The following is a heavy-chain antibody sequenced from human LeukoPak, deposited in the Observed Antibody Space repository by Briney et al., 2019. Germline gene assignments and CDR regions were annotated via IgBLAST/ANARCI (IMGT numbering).Heavy chain of an antibody. D-gene: IGHD2-8*01. V-gene: IGHV3-33*08. CDR2: IWFDKNQ. J-gene: IGHJ6*02. Sequence: HPGGSLRLSCVASGFPFSSYWMTWVRQAPGKGLEWVADIWFDKNQHFADSVKGRFAISRDNSKNTVYLQINSLRAEDTAVYYCARDRHCVNGVCHSPPGMDVWGQGTTVTVSS. CDR3: ARDRHCVNGVCHSPPGMDV. CDR1: GFPFSSYW.